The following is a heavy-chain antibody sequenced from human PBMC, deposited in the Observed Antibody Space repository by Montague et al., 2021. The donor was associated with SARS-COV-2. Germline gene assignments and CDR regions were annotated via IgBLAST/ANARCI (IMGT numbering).Heavy chain of an antibody. CDR3: ARATNGYYSYSDY. D-gene: IGHD3-22*01. Sequence: SLRLSCAASGFTFSSYAMHWVRQAPGKGLEWVAVISHDGSNKYYADSVKGRFTISRDNSKNTLYLQMNSLRAEDTAVYYCARATNGYYSYSDYWGQGTLVTVSS. V-gene: IGHV3-30-3*01. CDR2: ISHDGSNK. CDR1: GFTFSSYA. J-gene: IGHJ4*02.